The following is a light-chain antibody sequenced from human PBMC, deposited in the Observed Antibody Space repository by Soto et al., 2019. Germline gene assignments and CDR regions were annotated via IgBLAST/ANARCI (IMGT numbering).Light chain of an antibody. CDR3: AAWDDSLNGHV. J-gene: IGLJ1*01. CDR2: TTN. Sequence: QSVLTQPHSASGTPGQRVTISCSGSSSNIGTSSVHWFQQLPGTAPKLLISTTNPRPSGVPERFSGSKSGTSASLAISGLQSEDEADYYCAAWDDSLNGHVFGTVTKVTVL. CDR1: SSNIGTSS. V-gene: IGLV1-44*01.